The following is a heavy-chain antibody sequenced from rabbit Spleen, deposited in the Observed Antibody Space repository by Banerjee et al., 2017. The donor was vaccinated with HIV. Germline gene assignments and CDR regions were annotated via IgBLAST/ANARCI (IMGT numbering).Heavy chain of an antibody. Sequence: QLLEESGGDLVKPGASLTLTCKASGLDFSSRYWICWIRQAPGKGLEWIACIDVVKSGSTYYASWAKGRFTISKTSSTTVALQVTSLTAADTATYFCTRDAAGREDFNLWGQGTLVTVS. CDR3: TRDAAGREDFNL. D-gene: IGHD4-2*01. V-gene: IGHV1S40*01. CDR2: IDVVKSGST. CDR1: GLDFSSRYW. J-gene: IGHJ4*01.